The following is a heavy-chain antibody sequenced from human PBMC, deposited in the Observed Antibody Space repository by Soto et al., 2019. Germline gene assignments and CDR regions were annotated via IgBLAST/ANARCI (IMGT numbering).Heavy chain of an antibody. CDR1: GGSINNHY. Sequence: QVHLQESGPRLVKPSETLSLTCSVSGGSINNHYWSWIRQPPGKGLEWIGYVYYTGSTNYNPSLKSRVTMSVDTSKNQFSLNLTSLTAADTAIYYCARANWYSEYWGQGTLVTVSS. D-gene: IGHD7-27*01. CDR2: VYYTGST. V-gene: IGHV4-59*11. CDR3: ARANWYSEY. J-gene: IGHJ4*02.